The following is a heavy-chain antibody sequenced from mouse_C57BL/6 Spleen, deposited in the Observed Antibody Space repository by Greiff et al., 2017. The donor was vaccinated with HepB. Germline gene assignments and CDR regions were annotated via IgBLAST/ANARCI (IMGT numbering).Heavy chain of an antibody. Sequence: QVQLQQPGAELVRPGSSVKLSCKASGYTFTSYWMDWVKQRPGLGLEWIGNIYPSDSETHYNQKFKDKATLTVDKSSSTAYMQLSSLTSEDSAVYYCARWYYGSRYYFDYWGQGTTLTVSS. CDR3: ARWYYGSRYYFDY. CDR1: GYTFTSYW. CDR2: IYPSDSET. D-gene: IGHD1-1*01. V-gene: IGHV1-61*01. J-gene: IGHJ2*01.